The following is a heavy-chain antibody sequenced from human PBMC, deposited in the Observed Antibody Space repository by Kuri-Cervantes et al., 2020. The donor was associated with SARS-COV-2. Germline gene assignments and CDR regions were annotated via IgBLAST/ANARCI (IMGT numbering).Heavy chain of an antibody. CDR3: ARVIVGARGVDD. Sequence: GESLKISCAASGFTFSSYCMDWVRQAPGKGLEWVSSISSSRGYVYYADSVKGRFTISRDNAKNSLYLQMNSLRAEDTAVYYCARVIVGARGVDDWGQGTLVTVSS. J-gene: IGHJ4*02. CDR1: GFTFSSYC. D-gene: IGHD1-26*01. V-gene: IGHV3-21*01. CDR2: ISSSRGYV.